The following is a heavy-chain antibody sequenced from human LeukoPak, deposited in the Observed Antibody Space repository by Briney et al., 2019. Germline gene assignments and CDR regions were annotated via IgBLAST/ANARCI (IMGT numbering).Heavy chain of an antibody. Sequence: GGSLRLSCAASGFTFSSYSMNWVRQAPGKGLEWVSSISSSSSYIYYADSVKGRFTISRDNAKNSLYLQMNSLRAEDTAVYYCARSGGGTMVRGVKGSYFDYWGQGTLVTVSS. J-gene: IGHJ4*02. CDR3: ARSGGGTMVRGVKGSYFDY. V-gene: IGHV3-21*01. CDR1: GFTFSSYS. D-gene: IGHD3-10*01. CDR2: ISSSSSYI.